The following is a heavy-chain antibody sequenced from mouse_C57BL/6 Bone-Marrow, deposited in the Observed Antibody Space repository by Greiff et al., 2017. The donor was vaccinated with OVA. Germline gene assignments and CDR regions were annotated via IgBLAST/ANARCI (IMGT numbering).Heavy chain of an antibody. V-gene: IGHV1-15*01. Sequence: VQLQQSGAELVRPGASVTLSCKASGYTFTDYEMHWVKQTPGHGLEWIGTINPGTGGTAYNQKFKGKAILTADKSSSTAYMELRSLTSEDSAVDYCVRCYSNYYAMVYWGQGTSVTVSS. D-gene: IGHD2-5*01. CDR3: VRCYSNYYAMVY. CDR2: INPGTGGT. CDR1: GYTFTDYE. J-gene: IGHJ4*01.